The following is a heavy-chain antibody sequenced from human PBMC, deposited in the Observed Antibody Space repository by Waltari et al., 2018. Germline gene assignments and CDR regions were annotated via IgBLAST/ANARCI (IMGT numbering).Heavy chain of an antibody. CDR1: GGSFSGYY. D-gene: IGHD6-19*01. CDR2: INYSGST. CDR3: ASGYSSGWPYYYYYYMDV. Sequence: QVQLQQWGAGLLKPSETLSLTCAVYGGSFSGYYWSWIRQPPGKGLEWIGEINYSGSTNYNPSLKSRFTISVDTSKNQFSLKLSSVTAADTAVYYCASGYSSGWPYYYYYYMDVWGKGTTVTVSS. J-gene: IGHJ6*03. V-gene: IGHV4-34*02.